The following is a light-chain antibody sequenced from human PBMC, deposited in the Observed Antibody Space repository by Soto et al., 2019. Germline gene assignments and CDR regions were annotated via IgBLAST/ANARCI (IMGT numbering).Light chain of an antibody. CDR3: SSYAGSKVV. Sequence: QSALTQPPSASGSPGQSVTISCTGTSSDVGAYNHVSWYQQHPGNAPKLMIYEVTKRPSGVPDRFSGSKSGNTASLTVSGLQAEDEANYYCSSYAGSKVVFGGGTKLTVL. CDR1: SSDVGAYNH. J-gene: IGLJ3*02. V-gene: IGLV2-8*01. CDR2: EVT.